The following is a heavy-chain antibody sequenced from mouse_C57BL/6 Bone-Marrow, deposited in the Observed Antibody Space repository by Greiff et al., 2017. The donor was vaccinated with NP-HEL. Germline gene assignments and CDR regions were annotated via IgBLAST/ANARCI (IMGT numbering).Heavy chain of an antibody. CDR3: ASIYYDYRLGVYYAMDY. J-gene: IGHJ4*01. Sequence: QVQLKQPGAELVRPGTSVKLSCKASGYTFTSYWMHWVKQRPGQGLEWIGVIDPSDSYTNYNQKFKGKATLTVDTSSSTAYMQLSSLTSEDSAVYYCASIYYDYRLGVYYAMDYWGQGTSVTVSS. CDR2: IDPSDSYT. V-gene: IGHV1-59*01. D-gene: IGHD2-4*01. CDR1: GYTFTSYW.